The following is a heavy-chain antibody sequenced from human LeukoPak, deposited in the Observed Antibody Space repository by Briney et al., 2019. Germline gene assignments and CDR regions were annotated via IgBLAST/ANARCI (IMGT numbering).Heavy chain of an antibody. V-gene: IGHV3-53*01. CDR2: YSDNT. J-gene: IGHJ4*02. CDR1: GFTVSTNS. Sequence: GGSLRLSCTVSGFTVSTNSMSWVRQAPGKGLEWVSFYSDNTHYSDSVKGRFAISRDNSKNTLYLQMNSLRAEDTAVYYCARRAGAYSHPYDYWGQGTLVTVSS. D-gene: IGHD4/OR15-4a*01. CDR3: ARRAGAYSHPYDY.